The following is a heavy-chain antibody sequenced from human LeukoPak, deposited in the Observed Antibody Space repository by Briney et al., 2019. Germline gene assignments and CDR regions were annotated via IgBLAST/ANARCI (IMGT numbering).Heavy chain of an antibody. V-gene: IGHV3-74*03. CDR2: IKSDGRT. J-gene: IGHJ4*02. D-gene: IGHD3-3*01. Sequence: GGSLRLNCAASGLTVSRDSMHWVRQAPGKGLVWVSRIKSDGRTTYADSVKGRFTISRDNAKTMMYLQMNSLRADDTAVYYCARAQGGYYGKFDYWGQGTLVTVSS. CDR3: ARAQGGYYGKFDY. CDR1: GLTVSRDS.